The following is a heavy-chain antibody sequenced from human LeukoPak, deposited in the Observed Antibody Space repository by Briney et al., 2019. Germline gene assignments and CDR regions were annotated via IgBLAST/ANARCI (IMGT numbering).Heavy chain of an antibody. CDR3: ARDGPTAYFDY. V-gene: IGHV3-33*01. CDR1: GFTFSSYG. J-gene: IGHJ4*02. Sequence: GTSLRLSCAASGFTFSSYGMHWVRQAPGKGLEWVAFIRYDGSYKYYADSVKGRFTISRDNVKNSVSLQMNSLRPEDTAVYYCARDGPTAYFDYWGQGTLVTVSS. D-gene: IGHD5-18*01. CDR2: IRYDGSYK.